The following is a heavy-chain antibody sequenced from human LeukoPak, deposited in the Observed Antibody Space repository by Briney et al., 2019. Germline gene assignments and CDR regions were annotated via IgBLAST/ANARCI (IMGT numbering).Heavy chain of an antibody. V-gene: IGHV4-59*01. Sequence: SETLSLTCTISGGSISSYYWSWIRQPPGKGLEWIGYIYYSGSTNYNPSLKSRVTISVDTSKNQFSLRLRSVTAADTAVYYCARVTGYMIEDYFDYWGQGTLVTVSS. J-gene: IGHJ4*02. CDR3: ARVTGYMIEDYFDY. D-gene: IGHD3-22*01. CDR2: IYYSGST. CDR1: GGSISSYY.